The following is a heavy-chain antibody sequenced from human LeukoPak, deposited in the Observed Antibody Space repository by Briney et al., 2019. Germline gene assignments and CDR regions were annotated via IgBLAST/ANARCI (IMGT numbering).Heavy chain of an antibody. J-gene: IGHJ4*02. CDR2: ISSRSNSK. D-gene: IGHD6-13*01. CDR1: GFTFNSYR. CDR3: ARATLYSSSQFDY. V-gene: IGHV3-21*01. Sequence: GGSLRLSCTASGFTFNSYRMNWVRQAPGKGLEWVSSISSRSNSKYYADSVKGRVTISRDNAKNSLYLQMNSLRAEDTAVYYCARATLYSSSQFDYWGQGTLVTVSS.